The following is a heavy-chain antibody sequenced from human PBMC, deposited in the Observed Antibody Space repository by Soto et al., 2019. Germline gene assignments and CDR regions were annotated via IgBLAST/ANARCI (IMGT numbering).Heavy chain of an antibody. Sequence: QITLKESGPPLVKPTQTLTLTCTFSGFSLSTSGVGVGWIRQPPGKALEWLALIYWDDDKRYSPSLKSRLTITKDTCKKLVVLTMTNMDPVDTSTYFCAHRRSFDCFDYWGQGTLVTVSS. J-gene: IGHJ4*02. D-gene: IGHD3-9*01. V-gene: IGHV2-5*02. CDR3: AHRRSFDCFDY. CDR1: GFSLSTSGVG. CDR2: IYWDDDK.